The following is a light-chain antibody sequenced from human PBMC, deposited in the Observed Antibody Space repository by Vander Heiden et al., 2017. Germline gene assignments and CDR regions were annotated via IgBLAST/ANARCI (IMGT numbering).Light chain of an antibody. CDR3: QQSYSTPFT. CDR2: AAS. CDR1: QSSSSY. J-gene: IGKJ3*01. Sequence: IPLPQSPSSMSASVGDRVTSTCRASQSSSSYLNWYQQKPGKAPKLLIYAASSLQSGVPARFSGSGSGTDFTLTISSLQAEDVATYYCQQSYSTPFTFGPGTKVDIK. V-gene: IGKV1-39*01.